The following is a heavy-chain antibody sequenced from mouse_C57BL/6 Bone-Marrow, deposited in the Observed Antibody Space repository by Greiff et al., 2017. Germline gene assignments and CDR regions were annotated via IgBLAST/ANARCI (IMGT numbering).Heavy chain of an antibody. D-gene: IGHD1-1*01. CDR3: ARSSGYDYAMDY. V-gene: IGHV1-80*01. J-gene: IGHJ4*01. Sequence: QVQLKESGAELVKPGASVKISCKASGYAFSSYWMNWVKQRPGKGLEWIGQIYPGDGDTNYNGKFKGKATLTADKSSSTAYMQLSSLTSEDSAVYFCARSSGYDYAMDYWGQGTSVTVSS. CDR2: IYPGDGDT. CDR1: GYAFSSYW.